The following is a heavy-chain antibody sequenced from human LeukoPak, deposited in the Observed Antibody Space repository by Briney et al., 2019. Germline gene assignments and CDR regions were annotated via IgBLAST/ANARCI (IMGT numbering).Heavy chain of an antibody. CDR1: GGSISSGSYY. CDR3: ACSGSYPNSDY. V-gene: IGHV4-61*01. D-gene: IGHD1-26*01. Sequence: PSETLSLTCTVSGGSISSGSYYSSWIRQPPGKGLEWIGYIYYSGSTNYNPSLKSRVTISVDTSKNQFSLKLSSVTAADTAVYYCACSGSYPNSDYWGQGTLVTVSS. J-gene: IGHJ4*02. CDR2: IYYSGST.